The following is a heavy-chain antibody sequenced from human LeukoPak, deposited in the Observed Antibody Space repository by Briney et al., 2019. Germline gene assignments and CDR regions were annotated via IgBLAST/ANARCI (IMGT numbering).Heavy chain of an antibody. J-gene: IGHJ6*02. V-gene: IGHV3-23*01. Sequence: GGSLRLSCAASGFTFSSYAMSWVRQAPGKGLEWVSAISGSGGSSYYADSVKGRFTISRDNSKNTLYLQMNSLRAEDTAVYYCARSFSFYYYGMDVWGQGTTVTVSS. D-gene: IGHD3-3*02. CDR1: GFTFSSYA. CDR2: ISGSGGSS. CDR3: ARSFSFYYYGMDV.